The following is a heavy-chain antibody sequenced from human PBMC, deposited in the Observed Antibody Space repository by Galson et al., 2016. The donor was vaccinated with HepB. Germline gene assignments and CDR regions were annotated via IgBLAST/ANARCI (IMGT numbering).Heavy chain of an antibody. Sequence: SETLSLTCIVSGGSISSSSYFWGWIRQPPGKGLEWIGSIYYSGSTYYNSSLKSRVTISEDTSKNQFSLKLSSVTAADTAVYYCAAERWLQFFDYWGQGTLVTVSS. J-gene: IGHJ4*02. CDR3: AAERWLQFFDY. CDR1: GGSISSSSYF. V-gene: IGHV4-39*01. D-gene: IGHD5-24*01. CDR2: IYYSGST.